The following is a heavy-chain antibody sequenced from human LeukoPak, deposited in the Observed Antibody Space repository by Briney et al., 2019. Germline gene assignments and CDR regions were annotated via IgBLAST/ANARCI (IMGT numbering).Heavy chain of an antibody. CDR3: ATGRNFGGYYYGMDV. CDR1: GYTLTGLV. D-gene: IGHD3-10*01. Sequence: ASVKVSCKASGYTLTGLVVHWVRQAPGKGLEWLGGFDPEKGETLYAQKFQGRVTMSEDTSTDTPYMELTSLRSEDTAVYYCATGRNFGGYYYGMDVWGKGPTVTVSS. CDR2: FDPEKGET. V-gene: IGHV1-24*01. J-gene: IGHJ6*04.